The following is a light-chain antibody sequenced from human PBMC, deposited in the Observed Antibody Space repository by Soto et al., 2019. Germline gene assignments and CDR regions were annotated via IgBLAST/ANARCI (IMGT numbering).Light chain of an antibody. J-gene: IGLJ2*01. CDR2: SNN. CDR1: SSNIGSNT. V-gene: IGLV1-44*01. Sequence: QSVLTQPPSASGTPGQRVTIYCSGSSSNIGSNTVNWYQQLPGTAPKLLIYSNNQRPSGVPDRFSGSKSGISASLAISGLQSEDEADYYCAAWDDSLNVVFGGGTKLTVL. CDR3: AAWDDSLNVV.